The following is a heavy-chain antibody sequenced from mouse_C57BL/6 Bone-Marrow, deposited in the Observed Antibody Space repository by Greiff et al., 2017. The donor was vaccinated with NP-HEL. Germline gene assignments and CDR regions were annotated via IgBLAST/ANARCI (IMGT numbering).Heavy chain of an antibody. V-gene: IGHV1-15*01. J-gene: IGHJ2*01. CDR3: TRCENYEFDY. CDR2: IDPETGGT. D-gene: IGHD1-1*01. CDR1: GYTFTDYE. Sequence: QVQLQQSGAELVRPGASVTLSCKASGYTFTDYEMHWVKQTPVHGLEWIGAIDPETGGTAYNQKFKGKAILTADKSSSTAYMELRSLTSEDSAVYYCTRCENYEFDYWGQGTTLTVSS.